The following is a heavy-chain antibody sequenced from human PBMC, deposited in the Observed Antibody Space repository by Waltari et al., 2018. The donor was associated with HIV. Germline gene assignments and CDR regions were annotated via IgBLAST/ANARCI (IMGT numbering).Heavy chain of an antibody. J-gene: IGHJ3*02. CDR2: ISSSGSTI. CDR3: ASDAYGSGSYYNPDAFDI. D-gene: IGHD3-10*01. V-gene: IGHV3-48*03. Sequence: EVQLVESGGGLVQPGGSLRLSCAASGFTFSTYDMNWVRQAPGKGLEWVSYISSSGSTIYYADSVKGRFTISRDNAKNSLSLQMNSLRAEDTAVYYCASDAYGSGSYYNPDAFDIWGQGTMVTVSS. CDR1: GFTFSTYD.